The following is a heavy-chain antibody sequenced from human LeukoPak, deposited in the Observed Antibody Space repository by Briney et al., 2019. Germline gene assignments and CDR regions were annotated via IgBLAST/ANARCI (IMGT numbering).Heavy chain of an antibody. Sequence: ASVKVSCKASGYXFTDYYIHWVRQAPGQGREWMGWINPNSGGTNYAQKFQGRVTMTRDTSISTAFMELSSLRSDDTAVYYCAPTLNYYDSSGYSSPFDYWGQGALVTVSS. CDR2: INPNSGGT. CDR3: APTLNYYDSSGYSSPFDY. V-gene: IGHV1-2*02. CDR1: GYXFTDYY. J-gene: IGHJ4*02. D-gene: IGHD3-22*01.